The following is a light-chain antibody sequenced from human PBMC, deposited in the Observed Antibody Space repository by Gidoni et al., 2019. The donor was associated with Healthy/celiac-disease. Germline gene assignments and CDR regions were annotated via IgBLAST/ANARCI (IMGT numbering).Light chain of an antibody. Sequence: EIVMTQSPATLSVSPGERATLSCRASQSVSSTLAWYQQKPGQAPRLLIYGASTRATGIPARFSGSGSGTEFTLTISSLQSEDFAVYYCQQYNNWLSITFXXXTRLEIK. CDR3: QQYNNWLSIT. V-gene: IGKV3-15*01. CDR2: GAS. CDR1: QSVSST. J-gene: IGKJ5*01.